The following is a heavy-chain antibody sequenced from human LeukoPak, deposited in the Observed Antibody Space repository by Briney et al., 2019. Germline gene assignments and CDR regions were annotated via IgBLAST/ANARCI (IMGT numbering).Heavy chain of an antibody. CDR2: INHSGST. CDR1: GGAFSTYY. V-gene: IGHV4-34*01. CDR3: ARFPCSGDSCYSGIRAFDI. J-gene: IGHJ3*02. D-gene: IGHD2-15*01. Sequence: PSETLSLTCAVYGGAFSTYYWNWIRQSPGKGLEWIGEINHSGSTNSNPYVKSRVTILIDTSKNQFSLKLSSVTAADTAVYYCARFPCSGDSCYSGIRAFDIWGQGTMVIVSS.